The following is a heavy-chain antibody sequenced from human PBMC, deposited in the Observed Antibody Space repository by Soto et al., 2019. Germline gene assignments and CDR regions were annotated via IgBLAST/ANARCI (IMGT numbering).Heavy chain of an antibody. CDR2: IHSDGRTT. D-gene: IGHD3-10*01. CDR3: TRGRVARGYIEGWFDP. Sequence: EVQLVESGGGLVQPGGSLRLSCAASGFSFSSYWMHWVRQVPGKGLLWVSRIHSDGRTTSYADSVKGRFTISRDNAKNTLYLQLNSLRAEDTAVYYCTRGRVARGYIEGWFDPWGQGTLVTVSS. V-gene: IGHV3-74*01. CDR1: GFSFSSYW. J-gene: IGHJ5*02.